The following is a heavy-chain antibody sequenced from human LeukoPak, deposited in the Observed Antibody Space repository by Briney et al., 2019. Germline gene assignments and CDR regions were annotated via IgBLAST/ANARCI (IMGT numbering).Heavy chain of an antibody. CDR1: GGSITSDIY. V-gene: IGHV4-31*03. CDR3: GKVGGNSNS. CDR2: IHNSRGT. D-gene: IGHD4-23*01. Sequence: SETLSLTCTVSGGSITSDIYWNWIRQHPGKGLEWIGSIHNSRGTSYNPSLESRLTMSLGTSENQFFLKMSYVTAADTAMYYCGKVGGNSNSWGQGTLVTVSS. J-gene: IGHJ4*02.